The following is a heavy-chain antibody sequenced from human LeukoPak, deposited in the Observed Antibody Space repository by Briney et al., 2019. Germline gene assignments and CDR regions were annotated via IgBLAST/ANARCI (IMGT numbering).Heavy chain of an antibody. Sequence: PGGSLRLSCAASGFTFSSYAMSWVRQAPGKGLEWVSAIGSGGGDIKYADSVKGRFTISRDNSKNTLYLQMNSLRAEDMAVYYCARYRCTTNCYRDFQDWGQGTLVTVSS. D-gene: IGHD2-2*01. CDR2: IGSGGGDI. CDR3: ARYRCTTNCYRDFQD. J-gene: IGHJ1*01. V-gene: IGHV3-23*01. CDR1: GFTFSSYA.